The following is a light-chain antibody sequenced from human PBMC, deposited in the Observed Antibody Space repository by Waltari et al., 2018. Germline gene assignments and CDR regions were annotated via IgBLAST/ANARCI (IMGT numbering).Light chain of an antibody. V-gene: IGKV3-11*01. CDR1: QSVARF. CDR3: QHRSSWPYS. Sequence: EIVLTQSPATLSLSPGEGATLSCRASQSVARFLAWYQQKPGPAPRLLIYDASNRATGIPARFSGSESGTDFTLTLSSLAPEDFAVYYCQHRSSWPYSFGQGTKLEIK. CDR2: DAS. J-gene: IGKJ2*03.